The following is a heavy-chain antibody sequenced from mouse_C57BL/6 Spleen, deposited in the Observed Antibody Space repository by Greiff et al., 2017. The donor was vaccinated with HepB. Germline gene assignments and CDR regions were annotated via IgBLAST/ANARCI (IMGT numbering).Heavy chain of an antibody. V-gene: IGHV3-6*01. D-gene: IGHD2-4*01. CDR3: AREDYDYDEDFDY. CDR1: GYSITSGYY. J-gene: IGHJ2*01. CDR2: ISYDGSN. Sequence: EVQRVESGPGLVKPSQSLSLTCSVTGYSITSGYYWNWIRQFPGNKLEWMGYISYDGSNNYNPSLKNRISITRDTSKNQFFLKLNSVTTEDTATYYCAREDYDYDEDFDYWGQGTTLTVSS.